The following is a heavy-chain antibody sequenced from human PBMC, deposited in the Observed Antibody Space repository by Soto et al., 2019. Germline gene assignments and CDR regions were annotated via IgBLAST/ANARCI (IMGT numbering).Heavy chain of an antibody. Sequence: GGSLRLSCAASGFTFSSYSMNWVRQAPGKGLEWVSSISSSSSYIYYAASVKGRFTISRDNAKNSLYMQMNSLRAEDTAVYYCARGGARHHFDYWGQGTLVTVSS. CDR1: GFTFSSYS. J-gene: IGHJ4*02. CDR3: ARGGARHHFDY. V-gene: IGHV3-21*01. CDR2: ISSSSSYI. D-gene: IGHD3-16*01.